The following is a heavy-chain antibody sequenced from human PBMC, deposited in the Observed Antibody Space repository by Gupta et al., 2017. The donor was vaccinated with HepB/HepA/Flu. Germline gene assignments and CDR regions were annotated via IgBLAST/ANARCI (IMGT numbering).Heavy chain of an antibody. V-gene: IGHV3-74*01. CDR1: GFTFSNYW. D-gene: IGHD2-2*03. Sequence: EVQLLESGGGSVHTGGSLRLFCAASGFTFSNYWMHWFRQDPVNGLVWVSRIKSDGRKITYADSGKGRFSISRDNAKTTLYLQMSNLRDDDTAVYYCARREVDIALVSDPLWDRLDAWGQGATVTVSS. CDR2: IKSDGRKI. CDR3: ARREVDIALVSDPLWDRLDA. J-gene: IGHJ6*02.